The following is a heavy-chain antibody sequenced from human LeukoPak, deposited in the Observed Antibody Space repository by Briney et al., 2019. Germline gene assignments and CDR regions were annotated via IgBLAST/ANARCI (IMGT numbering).Heavy chain of an antibody. CDR1: GFTFSTYW. D-gene: IGHD2-15*01. CDR3: ATGEIVVVAATRKDY. CDR2: FNSDGRST. J-gene: IGHJ4*02. V-gene: IGHV3-74*01. Sequence: GGSLRLSCAASGFTFSTYWMHWVRQAPGKGLVWVSRFNSDGRSTYYADSVRGRFTISRDNSKNTLYLQMNSLRAEDTAVYYCATGEIVVVAATRKDYWGQGTLVTVSS.